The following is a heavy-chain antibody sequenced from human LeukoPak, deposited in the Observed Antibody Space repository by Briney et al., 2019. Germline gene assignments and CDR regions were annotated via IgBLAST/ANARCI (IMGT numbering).Heavy chain of an antibody. CDR2: IYPGDSDT. CDR3: ARSEDQAAGYPDY. CDR1: GYRFTSYW. J-gene: IGHJ4*02. D-gene: IGHD5-18*01. Sequence: GESLKISCKGSGYRFTSYWIGWVRPMPGKGLECMGIIYPGDSDTRYSPSFQGQVTISPDKSISTAYLQWSSLKASDTAMYYCARSEDQAAGYPDYWGQGTLVTVSS. V-gene: IGHV5-51*01.